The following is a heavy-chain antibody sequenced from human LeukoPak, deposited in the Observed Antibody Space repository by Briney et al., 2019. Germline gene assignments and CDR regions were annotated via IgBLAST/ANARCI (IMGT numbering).Heavy chain of an antibody. CDR3: ARDADTRYYDILTGYYFDY. CDR2: ISYDGSNE. J-gene: IGHJ4*02. Sequence: PGGSLRLSCAASGFTFSSYAMHWVRQAPGKGLEWVAAISYDGSNEYYADSVKGRFTISRDNSKNTLYLQMNSLRAEDTAVYYCARDADTRYYDILTGYYFDYWGQGTLVTVSS. CDR1: GFTFSSYA. V-gene: IGHV3-30*04. D-gene: IGHD3-9*01.